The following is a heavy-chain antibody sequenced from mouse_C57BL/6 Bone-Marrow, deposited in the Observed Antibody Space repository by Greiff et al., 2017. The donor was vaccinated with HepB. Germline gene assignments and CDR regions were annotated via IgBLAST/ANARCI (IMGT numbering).Heavy chain of an antibody. V-gene: IGHV1-72*01. J-gene: IGHJ2*01. CDR3: ARSYYGSSYGYFDY. Sequence: VQLQQPGAELVKPGASVKLSCKASGYTFTSYWMHWVKQRPGRGLEWIGRIDPNRGGTKYNEKFKSKATLTVDKPSSTAYMQLSSLTSEDSAVYYCARSYYGSSYGYFDYWGQGTTLTVSS. D-gene: IGHD1-1*01. CDR2: IDPNRGGT. CDR1: GYTFTSYW.